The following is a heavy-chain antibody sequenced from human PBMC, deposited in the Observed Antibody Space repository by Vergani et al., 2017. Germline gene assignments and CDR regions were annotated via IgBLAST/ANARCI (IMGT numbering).Heavy chain of an antibody. CDR2: INRSGGST. V-gene: IGHV1-46*03. Sequence: QVQLVQSGAEVKKPGASVKVSCKASGYTFTSYYMHWVRQTPGQGLEWMGIINRSGGSTSYEQKFQGRVTMTRDRSTSTVYMELSSLRSEDTAVYYCTRWWYYDSIAYWAYWGQGTLVTVSS. CDR1: GYTFTSYY. D-gene: IGHD3-22*01. CDR3: TRWWYYDSIAYWAY. J-gene: IGHJ4*02.